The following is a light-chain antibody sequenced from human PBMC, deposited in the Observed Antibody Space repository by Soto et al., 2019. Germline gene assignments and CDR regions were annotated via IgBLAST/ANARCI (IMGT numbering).Light chain of an antibody. CDR2: DAS. CDR3: QQYDNLPLT. J-gene: IGKJ5*01. V-gene: IGKV1-33*01. CDR1: QDIKNY. Sequence: DIQMTQSPSSLSASVGDRVTITCQASQDIKNYLNWYQQKSGKAPKLLIYDASDLETGVPSRFSGSGSGTDFTFTINSLQPEDIATYYCQQYDNLPLTCGGGTRLEI.